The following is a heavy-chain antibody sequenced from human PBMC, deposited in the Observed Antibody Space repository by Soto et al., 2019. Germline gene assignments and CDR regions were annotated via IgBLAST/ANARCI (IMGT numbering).Heavy chain of an antibody. CDR3: ARGGDVNYYHGMDV. Sequence: QVQLVQSGGEVKKPGASVKLSCTASGYTFTSYGISWVRQAPGQGLEWMGWISAYNGKTNYAQTVQGRVTMTTDTSTRTAYMDLRSLRSDDTAVYYCARGGDVNYYHGMDVWGQGPTVTVSS. CDR1: GYTFTSYG. V-gene: IGHV1-18*01. J-gene: IGHJ6*02. CDR2: ISAYNGKT. D-gene: IGHD5-12*01.